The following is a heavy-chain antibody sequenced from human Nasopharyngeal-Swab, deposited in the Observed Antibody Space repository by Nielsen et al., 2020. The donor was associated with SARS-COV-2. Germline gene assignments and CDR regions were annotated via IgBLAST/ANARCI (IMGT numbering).Heavy chain of an antibody. Sequence: GGSLRLSCAASGFTFSDAWMTWVRQAPGKGLEWVGRIKSKADGGTTDYAAPVKGRFTISRDESKNTVSLQMSSLKTEDTAVYYCAADAMPRLSAVPGARQIYYYDGMDVWGQGTTVTVSS. V-gene: IGHV3-15*01. CDR1: GFTFSDAW. CDR3: AADAMPRLSAVPGARQIYYYDGMDV. D-gene: IGHD2-2*01. J-gene: IGHJ6*02. CDR2: IKSKADGGTT.